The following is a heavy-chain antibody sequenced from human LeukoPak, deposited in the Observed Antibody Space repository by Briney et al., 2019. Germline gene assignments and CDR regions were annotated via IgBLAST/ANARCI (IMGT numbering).Heavy chain of an antibody. D-gene: IGHD2-15*01. CDR1: GGPISSSSYY. J-gene: IGHJ6*02. V-gene: IGHV4-39*02. CDR2: IYYSGST. Sequence: KTSETLSLTCTVSGGPISSSSYYWGWIRQPPGKGLEWIGSIYYSGSTYYNPSLKSRVTISVDTSKNQFSLKLSSVTAADTAVYYCAREGVVVAATSMDVWGQGTTVTVSS. CDR3: AREGVVVAATSMDV.